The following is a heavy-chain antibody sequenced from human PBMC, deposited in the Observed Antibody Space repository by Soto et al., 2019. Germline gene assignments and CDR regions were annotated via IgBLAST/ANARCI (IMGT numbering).Heavy chain of an antibody. Sequence: PSETLSLTCTVSGGSISCGGYYWSWIRQHPGKGLEWIGYIYYSGSTYYNPSLKSRVTISVDTSKNQFSLKLSSVTAADTAVYYCARDYEGFGESYKGFDPWGQGTLVTISS. CDR2: IYYSGST. D-gene: IGHD3-10*01. V-gene: IGHV4-31*03. CDR1: GGSISCGGYY. J-gene: IGHJ5*02. CDR3: ARDYEGFGESYKGFDP.